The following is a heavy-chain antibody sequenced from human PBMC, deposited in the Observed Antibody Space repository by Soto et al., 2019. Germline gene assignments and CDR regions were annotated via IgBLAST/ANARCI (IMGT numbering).Heavy chain of an antibody. CDR3: ARDADYGGNSYYFDY. CDR1: GFTFSSYG. J-gene: IGHJ4*02. Sequence: VQLVESGGGVVQPGRSLRLSCAASGFTFSSYGMHWVRQAPGKGLEWVAVISYDGSNKYYADSVKGRFTISRDNSKNTLYLQMNSLRAEDTAVYYCARDADYGGNSYYFDYWGQGTLVTVSS. V-gene: IGHV3-30*03. CDR2: ISYDGSNK. D-gene: IGHD4-17*01.